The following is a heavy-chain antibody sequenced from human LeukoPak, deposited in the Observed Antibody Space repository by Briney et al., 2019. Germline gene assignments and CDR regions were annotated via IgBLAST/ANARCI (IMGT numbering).Heavy chain of an antibody. CDR2: ISSSGSTI. CDR1: GFTFSDYY. V-gene: IGHV3-11*04. CDR3: ARDLPSAYCSGGSCYFRSGYFDY. Sequence: GGSLRLSCAASGFTFSDYYMSWIRQAPEKGLEWVSYISSSGSTIYYADSVKGRFTISRDNAKNSLYPQMNSLRAEDTAVYYCARDLPSAYCSGGSCYFRSGYFDYWGQGTLVTVSS. D-gene: IGHD2-15*01. J-gene: IGHJ4*02.